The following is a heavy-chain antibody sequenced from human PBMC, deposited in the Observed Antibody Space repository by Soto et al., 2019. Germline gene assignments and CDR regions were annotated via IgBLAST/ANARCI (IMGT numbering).Heavy chain of an antibody. J-gene: IGHJ6*02. CDR1: GFTFSSYA. CDR2: ISGSGGST. V-gene: IGHV3-23*01. Sequence: EVQLLESGGGLVQPGGSLRLSCAASGFTFSSYAMSWVRQAPGKGLEWVSAISGSGGSTYYADSVKGRFTISRDNSKNTLYLQMNSLRAEDTAVYYCAKAHTDPPQPARIAAAGPGGVGADYYYYGMDVWGQGTTVTVSS. CDR3: AKAHTDPPQPARIAAAGPGGVGADYYYYGMDV. D-gene: IGHD6-13*01.